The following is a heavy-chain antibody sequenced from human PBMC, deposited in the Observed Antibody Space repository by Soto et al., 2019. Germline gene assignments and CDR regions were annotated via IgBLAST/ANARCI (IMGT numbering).Heavy chain of an antibody. D-gene: IGHD4-17*01. Sequence: QLQLQESGPGLVKPSETLSLTCTVSGGSISSSSYYWCWIRQPPGKGLEWIGSSYYSGSTYYNPSLKSRVTISVDTTKNQSALKLSSLTAAVTAVSYCARGVRAWTTVVYWGQEPLVTVSS. CDR3: ARGVRAWTTVVY. CDR1: GGSISSSSYY. J-gene: IGHJ4*02. CDR2: SYYSGST. V-gene: IGHV4-39*01.